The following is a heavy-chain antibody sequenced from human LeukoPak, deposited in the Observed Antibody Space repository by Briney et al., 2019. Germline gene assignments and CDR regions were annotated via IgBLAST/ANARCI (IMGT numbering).Heavy chain of an antibody. V-gene: IGHV3-48*04. CDR3: APTAPRRPDSSGYYPVG. D-gene: IGHD3-22*01. CDR2: ISSSGSTI. J-gene: IGHJ4*02. Sequence: GESLTLSCAASGFTFSSYSMNWVRQPPGKGLEGVSYISSSGSTIYYADSVKGRFTISRDNAKNSLYLQMNSLSAEDTAVYYCAPTAPRRPDSSGYYPVGWGQGTLVTVSS. CDR1: GFTFSSYS.